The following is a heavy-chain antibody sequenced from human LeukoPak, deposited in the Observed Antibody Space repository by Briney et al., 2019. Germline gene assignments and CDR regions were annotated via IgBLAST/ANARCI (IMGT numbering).Heavy chain of an antibody. CDR2: INPSGGST. CDR1: GYTFTSYY. CDR3: AVGTVPYYYYMDV. V-gene: IGHV1-46*01. Sequence: ASVKVSCKASGYTFTSYYMHWVRQAPGQGLEWMGIINPSGGSTSYAQKFQGRVTMTRDMSTSTDYMELSSLRAEDMAVYYCAVGTVPYYYYMDVWGKGTTVTVSS. J-gene: IGHJ6*03. D-gene: IGHD1-1*01.